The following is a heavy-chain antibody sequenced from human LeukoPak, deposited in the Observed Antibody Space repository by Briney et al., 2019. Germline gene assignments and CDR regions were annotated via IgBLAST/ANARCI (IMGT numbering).Heavy chain of an antibody. V-gene: IGHV1-69*13. CDR3: ARGKTGTTDPAFNY. J-gene: IGHJ4*02. CDR2: IIPIFGTA. Sequence: SVKVSCKASGGTFSSYAISWVRQAPGQGLEWMGGIIPIFGTANYAQKFQGRVTITADESTSTAYMELSSLRSEDTAVYYCARGKTGTTDPAFNYWGQGTLVTVSS. D-gene: IGHD1-7*01. CDR1: GGTFSSYA.